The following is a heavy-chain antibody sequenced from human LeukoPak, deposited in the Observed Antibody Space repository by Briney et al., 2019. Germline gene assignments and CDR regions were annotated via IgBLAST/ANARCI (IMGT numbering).Heavy chain of an antibody. CDR3: AKGPRTVRFGDRHKGIFDY. CDR2: ISAGGGTT. Sequence: PGGTLRLSCAASGFTFSSYGMSWVRQAPGKGLEWVSIISAGGGTTYYADSVRGRFTISRDNSKNTLYLQMNSLRAEDTAVYYCAKGPRTVRFGDRHKGIFDYWGQGTLVTVSS. CDR1: GFTFSSYG. D-gene: IGHD3-10*01. V-gene: IGHV3-23*01. J-gene: IGHJ4*02.